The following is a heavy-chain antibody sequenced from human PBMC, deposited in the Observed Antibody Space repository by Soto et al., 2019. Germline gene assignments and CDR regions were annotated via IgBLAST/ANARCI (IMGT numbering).Heavy chain of an antibody. CDR2: IYTSGST. V-gene: IGHV4-4*07. Sequence: SETLSLTCTVSGGSISSYYWSWIRQPAGKGLEWIGRIYTSGSTNYNPSLKSRVTMSVDTSKNQFSLKLSSVTAADTAVYYCARLGSGSYYALGAFDIWGQGTMVTVSS. CDR1: GGSISSYY. J-gene: IGHJ3*02. CDR3: ARLGSGSYYALGAFDI. D-gene: IGHD3-10*01.